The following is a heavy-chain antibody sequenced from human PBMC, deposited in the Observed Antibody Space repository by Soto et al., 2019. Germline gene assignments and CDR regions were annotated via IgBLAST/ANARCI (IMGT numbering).Heavy chain of an antibody. Sequence: PGGSLRLSCAASGFTFSSYSMNWVRQAPGKGLEWVSYISSSSSTIYYADSVKGRFTISRDNAKNSLYLQMNSLRAEDTAVYYCARGYYDSSGDYWVFDDWGQGT. CDR2: ISSSSSTI. D-gene: IGHD3-22*01. J-gene: IGHJ4*02. V-gene: IGHV3-48*01. CDR1: GFTFSSYS. CDR3: ARGYYDSSGDYWVFDD.